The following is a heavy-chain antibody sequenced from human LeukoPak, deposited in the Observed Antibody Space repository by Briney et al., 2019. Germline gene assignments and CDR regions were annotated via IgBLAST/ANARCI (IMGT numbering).Heavy chain of an antibody. CDR1: GGSISSYY. V-gene: IGHV4-59*01. CDR2: IYYSGST. J-gene: IGHJ4*02. D-gene: IGHD4/OR15-4a*01. CDR3: ASLTSG. Sequence: SETLSLTCTVSGGSISSYYWSWIRQPPGKGLEWIGYIYYSGSTNYNPSLKSRVTISVDTSKNQFSLKLSSVTAADTAVYYCASLTSGWGQGTLVTVSS.